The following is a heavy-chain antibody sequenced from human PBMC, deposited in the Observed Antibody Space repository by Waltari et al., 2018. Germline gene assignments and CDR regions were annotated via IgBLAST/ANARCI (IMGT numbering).Heavy chain of an antibody. Sequence: EVQLLESGGGLVQPGGSLRLSCAASGFTFSSYAMSWVRQAPGKGLEWVSGSRGSGGSTYYADAVKGRFTISRDNSKNTLYLQMNSLRAEDTAVYYCANLYSSGWYGYWGQGTLVTVSS. D-gene: IGHD6-19*01. CDR3: ANLYSSGWYGY. CDR1: GFTFSSYA. CDR2: SRGSGGST. V-gene: IGHV3-23*01. J-gene: IGHJ4*02.